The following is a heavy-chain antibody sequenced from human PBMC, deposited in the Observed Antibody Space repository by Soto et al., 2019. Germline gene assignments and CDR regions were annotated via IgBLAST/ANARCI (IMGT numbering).Heavy chain of an antibody. D-gene: IGHD4-17*01. J-gene: IGHJ6*02. V-gene: IGHV1-69*13. CDR3: ARDLRGDTVTALYYYGMDV. CDR1: GGTFSSYA. Sequence: GASVKVSCKASGGTFSSYAISWVRQAPGQGLEWMGGIIPIFGTANYAQKFQGRVTITADESTSTAYMELSSLRSEDTAVYYCARDLRGDTVTALYYYGMDVWGQGTTVTVSS. CDR2: IIPIFGTA.